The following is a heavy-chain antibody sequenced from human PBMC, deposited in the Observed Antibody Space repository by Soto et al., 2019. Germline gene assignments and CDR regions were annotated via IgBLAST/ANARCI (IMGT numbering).Heavy chain of an antibody. V-gene: IGHV3-66*01. CDR2: IYSGGST. J-gene: IGHJ6*02. CDR3: ARGLMTTVTYYYYYYGMDV. CDR1: GFTVSSNY. Sequence: AVSLRLSFPPSGFTVSSNYLSWLRQAPGKGLEWVSVIYSGGSTYYADSVKGRFTISRDNSKNTLYLQMNSLRAEDTAVYYCARGLMTTVTYYYYYYGMDVWGQGT. D-gene: IGHD4-17*01.